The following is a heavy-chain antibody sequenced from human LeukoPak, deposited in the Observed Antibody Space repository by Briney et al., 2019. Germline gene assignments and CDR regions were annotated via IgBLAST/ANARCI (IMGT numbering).Heavy chain of an antibody. CDR3: FTYYYGSGSYSRGY. Sequence: GGSLRLSCAASGFTFSSYAMSWVRQAPGKGLEWVSAISGSGGSTYYADPVKGRFTISRDNSKNTLYLQMNSLRAEDTAVYYTFTYYYGSGSYSRGYWGQGTLVTVSS. CDR1: GFTFSSYA. V-gene: IGHV3-23*01. D-gene: IGHD3-10*01. J-gene: IGHJ4*02. CDR2: ISGSGGST.